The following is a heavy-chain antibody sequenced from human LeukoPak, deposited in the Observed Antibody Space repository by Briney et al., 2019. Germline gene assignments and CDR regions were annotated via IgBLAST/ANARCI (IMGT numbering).Heavy chain of an antibody. CDR2: INHSGST. J-gene: IGHJ5*02. D-gene: IGHD5-12*01. Sequence: SETLSLTCAVYGGSFSGYYWSWIRQPPGKGLEWIGEINHSGSTNYNPSLKGRVTISVDTSKNQFSLKLSSVTAADTAVYYCARRFSGYVAGFWFTWGQGTLVTVSS. V-gene: IGHV4-34*01. CDR3: ARRFSGYVAGFWFT. CDR1: GGSFSGYY.